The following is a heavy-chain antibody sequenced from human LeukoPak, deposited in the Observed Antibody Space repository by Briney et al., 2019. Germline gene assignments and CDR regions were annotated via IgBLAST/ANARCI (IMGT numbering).Heavy chain of an antibody. V-gene: IGHV1-8*02. CDR1: GYTFTSYY. J-gene: IGHJ4*02. CDR2: MNPNSGNT. D-gene: IGHD6-19*01. CDR3: ARDQTIAVAGFWYFPFDY. Sequence: GASVKVSCKASGYTFTSYYINWVRQAPGQGLEWMGWMNPNSGNTGYAQKFQGRVTMTRDTSISTAYMELSSLRSEDTAVYYCARDQTIAVAGFWYFPFDYWGQGTLVTVSS.